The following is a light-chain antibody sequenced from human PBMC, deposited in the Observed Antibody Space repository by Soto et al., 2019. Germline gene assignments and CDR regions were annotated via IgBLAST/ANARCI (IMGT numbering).Light chain of an antibody. CDR3: QSYDATNQV. Sequence: NFMLTQPHSVSESPGKTVIISCTRSSGSIASNYVQWYQQRPGSSPTTVIYEDNQRPSGVPDRFSGSIDSSSNSAFLIISGLETEDEADYYCQSYDATNQVFGGGTKLTVL. J-gene: IGLJ3*02. CDR2: EDN. CDR1: SGSIASNY. V-gene: IGLV6-57*01.